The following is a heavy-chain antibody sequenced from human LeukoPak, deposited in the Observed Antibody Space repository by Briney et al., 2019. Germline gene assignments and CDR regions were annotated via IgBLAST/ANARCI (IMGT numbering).Heavy chain of an antibody. D-gene: IGHD5-24*01. CDR2: ISYHGTNT. J-gene: IGHJ4*02. CDR3: ARDSEEMATIGVAFFDS. CDR1: GFTFSSYA. V-gene: IGHV3-30-3*01. Sequence: GRSLRLSCAASGFTFSSYAMHWVRQTPDKGLEWVALISYHGTNTYYPNSVRGRFTISRDSSRNTLFLEMSSLRTDDTAIYFCARDSEEMATIGVAFFDSWGQGTLVTVSS.